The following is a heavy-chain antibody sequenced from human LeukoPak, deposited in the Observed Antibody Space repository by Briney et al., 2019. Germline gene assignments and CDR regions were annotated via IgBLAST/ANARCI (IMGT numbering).Heavy chain of an antibody. V-gene: IGHV3-15*01. CDR2: IKSKTDGGTT. J-gene: IGHJ4*02. Sequence: GGSLRLSCAASGFTFSNAWMSWVRQAPGKGLEWVGRIKSKTDGGTTDYAAPVKGRFTISRDDSKNTLYLQMNSLKVEDTAVYYCSSRIMTTVTTWDYWGQGTLVTVSS. D-gene: IGHD4-17*01. CDR1: GFTFSNAW. CDR3: SSRIMTTVTTWDY.